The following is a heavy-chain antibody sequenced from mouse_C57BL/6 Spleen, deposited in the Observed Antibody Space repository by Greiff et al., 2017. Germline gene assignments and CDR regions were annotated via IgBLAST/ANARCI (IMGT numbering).Heavy chain of an antibody. CDR1: GYTFTSYT. CDR3: AGGSSSFAY. Sequence: QVQLKESGAELARPGASVKMSCKASGYTFTSYTMHWVKQRPGQGLEWIGYITPSSGYTKYNQKFKDKATVTADKCSSTAYMQLSSLTSDGSEVYYCAGGSSSFAYWGQGTLVTVSA. CDR2: ITPSSGYT. J-gene: IGHJ3*01. D-gene: IGHD1-1*01. V-gene: IGHV1-4*01.